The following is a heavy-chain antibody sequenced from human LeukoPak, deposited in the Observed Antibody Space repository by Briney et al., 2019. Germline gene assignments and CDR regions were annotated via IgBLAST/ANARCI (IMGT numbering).Heavy chain of an antibody. J-gene: IGHJ4*02. V-gene: IGHV4-39*07. Sequence: SETLSLTCTVSGGSISSSSYYWGWIRRPPGKGLEWIGSIYYSGSTYYNPSLKSRVTISVDTSKNQFSLKLSSVTAADTAVYHCARGVPPIFGVVIIPDTYYFDYWGQGTLVTVSS. CDR2: IYYSGST. D-gene: IGHD3-3*01. CDR1: GGSISSSSYY. CDR3: ARGVPPIFGVVIIPDTYYFDY.